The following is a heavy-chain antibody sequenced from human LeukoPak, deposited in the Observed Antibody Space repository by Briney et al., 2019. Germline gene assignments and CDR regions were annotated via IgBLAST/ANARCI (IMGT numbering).Heavy chain of an antibody. D-gene: IGHD1-26*01. CDR2: IIPIFGTA. V-gene: IGHV1-69*05. Sequence: SVKVSCKASGGTFSSYAISWVRQASGQGLEWMGGIIPIFGTANYAQKFQGRVTITTDESTSTAYMELSSLRSEDTAVYYCARSPSIVGAGDDAFDIWGQGTMVTVSS. CDR1: GGTFSSYA. J-gene: IGHJ3*02. CDR3: ARSPSIVGAGDDAFDI.